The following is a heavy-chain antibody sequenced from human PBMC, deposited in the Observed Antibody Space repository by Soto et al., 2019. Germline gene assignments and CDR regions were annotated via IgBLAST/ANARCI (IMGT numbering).Heavy chain of an antibody. D-gene: IGHD2-15*01. Sequence: EVQLVESGGGLVVPGGSLSLSCVASGFTFSNYHMSWVRQAPGKGLEWVSSINPSSTHIYYADSVRARFAISRAHTKSSLYLEMNGLRTEAAAVYYWARGYCGGGGCEHRRDAVDGWGQATLVTVSS. J-gene: IGHJ3*01. V-gene: IGHV3-21*01. CDR2: INPSSTHI. CDR1: GFTFSNYH. CDR3: ARGYCGGGGCEHRRDAVDG.